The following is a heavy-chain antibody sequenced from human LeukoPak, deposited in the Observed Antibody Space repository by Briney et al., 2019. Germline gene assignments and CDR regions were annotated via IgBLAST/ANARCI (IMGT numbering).Heavy chain of an antibody. J-gene: IGHJ4*02. CDR2: IYYSGST. CDR1: GGSISSYY. D-gene: IGHD4-11*01. Sequence: KPSETLSLTCTVSGGSISSYYWSWIRQPPGKGLEWIGYIYYSGSTNYNPSLKSRVTISVDTSKNQFSLKLSSVTAADTAVYYCAGQKHSNYVDYWGQGTLVTVSS. CDR3: AGQKHSNYVDY. V-gene: IGHV4-59*08.